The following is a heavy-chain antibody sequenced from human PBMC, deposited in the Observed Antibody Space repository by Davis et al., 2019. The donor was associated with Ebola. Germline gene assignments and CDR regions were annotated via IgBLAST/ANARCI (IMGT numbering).Heavy chain of an antibody. Sequence: PGGSLRLSCAASGFTFSSYSMNWVRQAPGKGLEWVSSISSSSSSIYYADSVRGRFTISRDNAKDSLSLQMNRLRVEDTAVYFCVRLNGDPRDKSNYYGFDVWGQGTTVTVSS. V-gene: IGHV3-21*01. D-gene: IGHD2-8*01. CDR1: GFTFSSYS. CDR2: ISSSSSSI. J-gene: IGHJ6*02. CDR3: VRLNGDPRDKSNYYGFDV.